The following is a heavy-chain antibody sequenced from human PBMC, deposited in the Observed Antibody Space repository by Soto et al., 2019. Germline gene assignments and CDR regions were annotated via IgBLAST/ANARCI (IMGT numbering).Heavy chain of an antibody. J-gene: IGHJ6*02. D-gene: IGHD3-3*01. CDR3: ARDRDFWSGYHRAPYGMDV. CDR2: IYYSGST. Sequence: ETLSLTCTVSGGSISSYYWSWIRQPPGKGLEWVGYIYYSGSTNYNPSLKSRVTISVDTSKNQFSLKLSSVTAADTAVYYCARDRDFWSGYHRAPYGMDVWGQGTTVTVSS. CDR1: GGSISSYY. V-gene: IGHV4-59*01.